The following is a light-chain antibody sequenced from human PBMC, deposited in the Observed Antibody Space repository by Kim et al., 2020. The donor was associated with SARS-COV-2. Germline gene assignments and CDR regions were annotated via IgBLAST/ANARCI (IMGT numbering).Light chain of an antibody. V-gene: IGKV1-5*03. J-gene: IGKJ4*01. CDR1: QSISSW. Sequence: SVGDRFTITCRASQSISSWLAWYQQKPGKAPNLLIHKASSLESGVPSRFSGSGSGTEFTLTISSLQPDDFATYYCQQYNSSPVTFGGGTKVDIK. CDR3: QQYNSSPVT. CDR2: KAS.